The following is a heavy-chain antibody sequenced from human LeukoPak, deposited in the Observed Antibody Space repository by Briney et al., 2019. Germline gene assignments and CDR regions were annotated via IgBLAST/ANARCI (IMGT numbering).Heavy chain of an antibody. CDR1: GFTFSSYW. CDR3: AREGELGTVGYHDNNDY. D-gene: IGHD3-10*01. V-gene: IGHV3-7*01. Sequence: GGSLRLSCVASGFTFSSYWMSWVRQAPGKGLEWVANIKQDGSEKYYVDSVKGRFTISRDNAKNSLYLQMNSLRAEDTAVYYCAREGELGTVGYHDNNDYWGQGTLVTVSS. J-gene: IGHJ4*02. CDR2: IKQDGSEK.